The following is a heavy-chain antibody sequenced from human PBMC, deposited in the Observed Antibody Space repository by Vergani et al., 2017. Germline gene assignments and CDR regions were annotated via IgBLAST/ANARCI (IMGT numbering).Heavy chain of an antibody. CDR1: GGSFSGYY. D-gene: IGHD3-3*01. V-gene: IGHV4-34*01. J-gene: IGHJ3*02. Sequence: QVQLQQWGAGLLKPSETLSLTCAVYGGSFSGYYWSWIRQPPGKGLEWIGEINHSGSTNYNPSLKSRVTISVDTSKNQFSLKLSSVTAADTAVYYCARSHYDFWSGYYSLGGAFDIWGQGTMVTVSS. CDR2: INHSGST. CDR3: ARSHYDFWSGYYSLGGAFDI.